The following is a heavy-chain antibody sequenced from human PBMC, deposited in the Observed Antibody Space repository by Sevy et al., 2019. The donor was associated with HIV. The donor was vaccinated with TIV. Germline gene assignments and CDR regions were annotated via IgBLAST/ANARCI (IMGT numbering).Heavy chain of an antibody. J-gene: IGHJ4*02. D-gene: IGHD2-15*01. V-gene: IGHV4-59*01. CDR3: ARDSAVVPRALVY. Sequence: SETLSLTCNVSGDSISSYFWSWFRQPPGKGLEWIGYIFYSGSSEYNPSLRRRVTISIATSKKYLSMKLTSVTAADTDVYYCARDSAVVPRALVYWGQGTLVTVSS. CDR1: GDSISSYF. CDR2: IFYSGSS.